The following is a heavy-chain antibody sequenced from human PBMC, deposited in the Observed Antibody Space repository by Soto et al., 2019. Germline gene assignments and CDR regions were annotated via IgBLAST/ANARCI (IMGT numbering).Heavy chain of an antibody. V-gene: IGHV4-59*01. CDR2: IYYSGST. Sequence: SETLSLTCTVSGGSISSYYWSWIRQPPGKGLEWIGYIYYSGSTNYNPSLKSRVTISVDTSKNQFSLKLSSVTAADTAVYYCARYGSGRYYYYYYMDVWGKGTTLTLSS. D-gene: IGHD3-10*01. CDR1: GGSISSYY. CDR3: ARYGSGRYYYYYYMDV. J-gene: IGHJ6*03.